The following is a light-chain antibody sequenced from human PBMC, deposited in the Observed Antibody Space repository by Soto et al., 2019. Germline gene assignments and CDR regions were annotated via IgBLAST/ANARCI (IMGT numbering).Light chain of an antibody. J-gene: IGKJ3*01. CDR3: QQRSNWPRGFT. Sequence: EIVLTQSPATPSLSPGERATLSCRASQSVSSYLAWYQQKPGQAPRLLIYDASNRATGIPARFSGSGSGTDFTLTISSLEPEDFAVYYCQQRSNWPRGFTFGPGTKVDIK. V-gene: IGKV3-11*01. CDR2: DAS. CDR1: QSVSSY.